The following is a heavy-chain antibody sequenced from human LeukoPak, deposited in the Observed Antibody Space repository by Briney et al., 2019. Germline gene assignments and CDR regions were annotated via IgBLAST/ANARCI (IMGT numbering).Heavy chain of an antibody. CDR1: GFTFSSYS. J-gene: IGHJ4*02. CDR3: ESDPSAVAGTKRFDH. Sequence: PGGSLRLSCAASGFTFSSYSMNWVRQAPGKGLEWVSSISSSSTYISYADSMKGRFTISRDNAKNSLYLQMSSLRVEDTAVYYCESDPSAVAGTKRFDHWGQGTLVTVSS. D-gene: IGHD6-19*01. V-gene: IGHV3-21*01. CDR2: ISSSSTYI.